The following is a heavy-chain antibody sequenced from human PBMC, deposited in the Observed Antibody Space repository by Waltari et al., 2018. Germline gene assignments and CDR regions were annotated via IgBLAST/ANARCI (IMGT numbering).Heavy chain of an antibody. J-gene: IGHJ3*01. CDR2: MSYSRAT. V-gene: IGHV4-39*01. D-gene: IGHD5-12*01. CDR3: ATYIGASVGTAAFDV. Sequence: ILQPPGPGLDGSATMSYSRATDCGPALESRVTVSRDTSKNQLSLKLVSVTAADTAVYYCATYIGASVGTAAFDVWGQGTMVTVSS.